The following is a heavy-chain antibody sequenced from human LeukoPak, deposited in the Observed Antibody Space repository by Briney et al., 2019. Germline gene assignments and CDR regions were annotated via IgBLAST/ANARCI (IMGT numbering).Heavy chain of an antibody. CDR3: AHATQRLPTIMIDAFDI. Sequence: SVKVSCKASGGTFNNYAINWVRQAPGQGLEWVGRLIPLFGTPNYAQKFQGKVTITADESTSTSYMDLSGLRSEDTAVYYCAHATQRLPTIMIDAFDIWGQGTRVTVSS. CDR1: GGTFNNYA. D-gene: IGHD5-24*01. CDR2: LIPLFGTP. V-gene: IGHV1-69*13. J-gene: IGHJ3*02.